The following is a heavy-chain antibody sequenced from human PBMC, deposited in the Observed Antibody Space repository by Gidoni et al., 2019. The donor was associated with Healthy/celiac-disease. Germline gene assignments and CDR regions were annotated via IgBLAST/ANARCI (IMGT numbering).Heavy chain of an antibody. CDR3: ARGGTFWSGYRRTLGYFDL. CDR1: GGSFSGSY. Sequence: QVQLQQWGAGLLKPSETLSLTCAVYGGSFSGSYWSWIRQPPGKGLEWIGEINHSGSTNYNPSLKSRVTISVDTSKNQFSLKLSSVTAADTAVYYCARGGTFWSGYRRTLGYFDLWCRGTLVTVSS. J-gene: IGHJ2*01. V-gene: IGHV4-34*01. D-gene: IGHD3-3*01. CDR2: INHSGST.